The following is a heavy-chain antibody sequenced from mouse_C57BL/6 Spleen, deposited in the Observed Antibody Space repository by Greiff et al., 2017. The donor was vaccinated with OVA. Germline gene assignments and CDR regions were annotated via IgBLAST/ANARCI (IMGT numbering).Heavy chain of an antibody. J-gene: IGHJ2*01. Sequence: QVQLQQPGAELVMPGASVKLSCKASGYTFTSYWMHWVKQRPGQGLEWIGEIDPSDSYTNYTQKFKGKSTLTVDKSSSTAYMQLSSLTSEDSAVYYSARFWDYFDYWGQGTTLTVSS. V-gene: IGHV1-69*01. CDR2: IDPSDSYT. D-gene: IGHD4-1*01. CDR3: ARFWDYFDY. CDR1: GYTFTSYW.